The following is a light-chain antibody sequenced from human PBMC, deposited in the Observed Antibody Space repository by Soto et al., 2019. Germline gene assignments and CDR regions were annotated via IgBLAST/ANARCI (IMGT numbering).Light chain of an antibody. V-gene: IGKV3-11*01. CDR1: QSIRSER. J-gene: IGKJ5*01. CDR3: QQRHMWPIT. CDR2: DAY. Sequence: EIVLTQSPDTLSLSPGERATLSCRASQSIRSERLAWYQQKPGQAPRLVIYDAYNRATGIPPRFSGSGSGTDFTLTISSLEPEDSAVYYCQQRHMWPITFGQGTRLEIK.